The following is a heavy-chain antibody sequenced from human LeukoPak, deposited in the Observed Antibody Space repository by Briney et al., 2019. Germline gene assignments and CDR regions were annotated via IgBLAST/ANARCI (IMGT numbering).Heavy chain of an antibody. V-gene: IGHV3-9*03. CDR2: ISWNSGSI. J-gene: IGHJ2*01. CDR3: AKAKEEKCSSTSCYARPSYWYFDL. CDR1: GGSISSYY. D-gene: IGHD2-2*01. Sequence: LSLTCTVSGGSISSYYWSWIRQPPGKGLEWVSGISWNSGSIGYADSVKGRFTISRDNAKNSLYLQMNSLRAEDMALYYCAKAKEEKCSSTSCYARPSYWYFDLWGRGTLVTVSS.